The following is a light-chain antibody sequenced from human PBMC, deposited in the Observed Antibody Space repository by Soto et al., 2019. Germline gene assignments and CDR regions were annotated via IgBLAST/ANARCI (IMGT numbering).Light chain of an antibody. Sequence: VFTQSPATLSLSPGERATLSCRASQSVSSYLAWYQQKPGQAPRLLIYDASNRATGIPARFSGSGSGTDFTLTISSLEPEDFAVYYCQQRSNWPPLTFGGGTKVDI. V-gene: IGKV3-11*01. CDR1: QSVSSY. CDR2: DAS. CDR3: QQRSNWPPLT. J-gene: IGKJ4*01.